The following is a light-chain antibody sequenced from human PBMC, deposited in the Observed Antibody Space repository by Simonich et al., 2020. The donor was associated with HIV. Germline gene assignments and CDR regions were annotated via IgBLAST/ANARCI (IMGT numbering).Light chain of an antibody. CDR3: QQSFSSPWT. CDR1: QSISRY. J-gene: IGKJ1*01. Sequence: DIQMTQSPSSLSASVGDRVTITCRASQSISRYLNWYQQKRGKAHKLLIYVASSLPSGVPSRFSGSGSGTDFTLTISSLQPEDFATYYCQQSFSSPWTFGQGTKVAIK. V-gene: IGKV1-39*01. CDR2: VAS.